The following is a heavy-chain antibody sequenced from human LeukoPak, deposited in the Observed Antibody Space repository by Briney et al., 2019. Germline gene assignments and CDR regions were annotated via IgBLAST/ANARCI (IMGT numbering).Heavy chain of an antibody. D-gene: IGHD3-3*01. J-gene: IGHJ4*02. V-gene: IGHV3-74*01. CDR3: ARVGSFWSGYYVN. CDR1: GFTFSSYW. CDR2: FNRSGRST. Sequence: GGPLRLSCAAFGFTFSSYWMHWFRQSPGKGLVWVSRFNRSGRSTIYADSVKASFTISRDNAKNTLYLKMNRLRSEDTALYYCARVGSFWSGYYVNWGQGTLVTVSS.